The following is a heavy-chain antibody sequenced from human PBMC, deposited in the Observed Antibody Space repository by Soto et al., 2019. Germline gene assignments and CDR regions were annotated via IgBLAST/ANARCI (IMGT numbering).Heavy chain of an antibody. V-gene: IGHV3-21*01. Sequence: PGGSLRLSCVASGFTFSTYNMNWVRQAPGKGLEWVSSISRGSSYIYYADSVKGRFTISRDNAKNSLYLQMNSLRAEDTALYYCAREKSIILHGDYYYYGMDVWGQGTTVTVSS. J-gene: IGHJ6*02. CDR2: ISRGSSYI. D-gene: IGHD4-17*01. CDR3: AREKSIILHGDYYYYGMDV. CDR1: GFTFSTYN.